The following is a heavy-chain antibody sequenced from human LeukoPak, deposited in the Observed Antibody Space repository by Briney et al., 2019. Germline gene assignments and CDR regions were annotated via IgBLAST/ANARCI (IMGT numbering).Heavy chain of an antibody. CDR1: GFTFSSYE. CDR2: INSSGSTI. V-gene: IGHV3-48*03. J-gene: IGHJ6*02. D-gene: IGHD5-18*01. Sequence: PGGSLRLSCAASGFTFSSYEMNWVRQAPGKGLEWVSHINSSGSTIYYADSVKGRFTISRDKAKNPLYLQMNSLGAEDTAVYYCARDPRRGYSYGFMAPFRNYGMDVWGQGTTVTVAS. CDR3: ARDPRRGYSYGFMAPFRNYGMDV.